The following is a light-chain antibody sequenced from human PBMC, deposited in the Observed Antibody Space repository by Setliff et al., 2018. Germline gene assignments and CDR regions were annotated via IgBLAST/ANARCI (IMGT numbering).Light chain of an antibody. CDR1: SSDVGGHES. J-gene: IGLJ2*01. CDR2: EAS. V-gene: IGLV2-14*01. CDR3: NSYTTSGIIL. Sequence: QSVLTQPASVSGSPGQSVTISCTGTSSDVGGHESVSWYQQHPGKAPKLLIYEASNRPSGFSDHFSGSKSGNTASLTISGLQAEDEADYYCNSYTTSGIILFGGGTKVTVL.